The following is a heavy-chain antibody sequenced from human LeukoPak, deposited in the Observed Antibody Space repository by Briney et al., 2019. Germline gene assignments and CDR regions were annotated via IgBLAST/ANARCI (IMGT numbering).Heavy chain of an antibody. Sequence: PGESLRLSCAASGFPFSSYAMSWVRQAPGKGLEWVSSISGSVGTIYYADSVKGRFTISRDYSKNTLYLQMNNLRAEDSAVYYCAKDLSGYGPYWYFDLWGRGTLVTVSS. CDR3: AKDLSGYGPYWYFDL. J-gene: IGHJ2*01. V-gene: IGHV3-23*01. CDR2: ISGSVGTI. D-gene: IGHD6-25*01. CDR1: GFPFSSYA.